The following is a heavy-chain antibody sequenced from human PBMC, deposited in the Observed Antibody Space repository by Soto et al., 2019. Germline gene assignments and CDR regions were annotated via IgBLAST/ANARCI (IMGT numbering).Heavy chain of an antibody. CDR3: PGSLSTQYFDRSGYYAAFDI. CDR1: GDSISSSGSS. D-gene: IGHD3-22*01. Sequence: HLQLQESGPGLVKPSQTLSLTCDVSGDSISSSGSSWNWIRHPPGKPLEWIGFTHHSGSTYYYPSLGSRVPTSVYRVQATFSLRPTSVTAAGRSVYYRPGSLSTQYFDRSGYYAAFDIWGQGIMVTVSS. J-gene: IGHJ3*02. CDR2: THHSGST. V-gene: IGHV4-30-2*01.